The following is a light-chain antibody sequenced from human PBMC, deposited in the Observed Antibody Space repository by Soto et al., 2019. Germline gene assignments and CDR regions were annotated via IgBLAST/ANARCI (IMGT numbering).Light chain of an antibody. CDR2: TAS. Sequence: DIQMTQSPSSLSASVGDRVTITCRASQSISIYLNWYQQKPGKAPKLLIYTASSLQSGVPSRFSGSGSGTDFTLTISSLQPEDFASYYCQQSYSAPYTVGQGTKLEIK. V-gene: IGKV1-39*01. CDR1: QSISIY. J-gene: IGKJ2*01. CDR3: QQSYSAPYT.